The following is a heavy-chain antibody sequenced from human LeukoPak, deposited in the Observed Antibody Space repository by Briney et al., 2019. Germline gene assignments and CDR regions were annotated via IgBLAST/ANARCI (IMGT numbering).Heavy chain of an antibody. J-gene: IGHJ4*02. CDR1: RFTFSSYA. CDR3: ARGATLSGSYSLDY. CDR2: ISGSGGST. V-gene: IGHV3-23*01. D-gene: IGHD1-26*01. Sequence: GGSLRLSCAASRFTFSSYAMSWVRQAPGKGLEWVSAISGSGGSTFHADSVKGRFTISRDNSKNTLHLQMNSLRAEDTAVYYCARGATLSGSYSLDYWGQGTLVTVSS.